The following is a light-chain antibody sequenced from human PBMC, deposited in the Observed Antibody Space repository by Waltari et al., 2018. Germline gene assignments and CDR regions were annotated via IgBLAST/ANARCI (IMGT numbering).Light chain of an antibody. V-gene: IGLV2-14*01. CDR2: EVS. CDR1: SSDLGAYKH. CDR3: TSFTSSATWV. J-gene: IGLJ3*02. Sequence: QSAMTQPASVSGSPGQSLTISCSGTSSDLGAYKHVPWYQQHPGKAPKLMIYEVSNRPSGVSNRFSGSKSGNTASLTISGLQADDESHYYCTSFTSSATWVFGGGTKVTVL.